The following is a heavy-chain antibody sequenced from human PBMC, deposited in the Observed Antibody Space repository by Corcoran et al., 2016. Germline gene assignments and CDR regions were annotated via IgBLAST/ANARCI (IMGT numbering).Heavy chain of an antibody. J-gene: IGHJ4*02. V-gene: IGHV5-51*01. CDR3: ARQESNWGSY. CDR1: GYNFTKYW. D-gene: IGHD7-27*01. CDR2: IYPADSNT. Sequence: EVQLVQSGAEVKKPGESLKISCKGSGYNFTKYWIGWVRQMPGKCLEWMGIIYPADSNTKYSPSFQGQVIISADKSISTAYLQLSNLKASDSAMYYCARQESNWGSYWGQGTLVTVSS.